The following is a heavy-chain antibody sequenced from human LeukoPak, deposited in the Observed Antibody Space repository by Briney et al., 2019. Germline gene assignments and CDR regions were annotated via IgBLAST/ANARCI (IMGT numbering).Heavy chain of an antibody. Sequence: SETLSLTCTVSGGSISSYYWSWIRQPPGKGLEWIGYIYYSGSTNYNPSLKSRVTISVDTSKNQFSLRLSSVTAADTAVYYCARVRAAAGPFDYWGQGTLVTVSS. V-gene: IGHV4-59*01. CDR2: IYYSGST. J-gene: IGHJ4*02. CDR3: ARVRAAAGPFDY. D-gene: IGHD6-13*01. CDR1: GGSISSYY.